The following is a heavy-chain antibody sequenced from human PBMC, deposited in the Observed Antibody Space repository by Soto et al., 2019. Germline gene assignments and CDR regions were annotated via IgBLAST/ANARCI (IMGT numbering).Heavy chain of an antibody. J-gene: IGHJ4*02. CDR1: GFTLTNYW. CDR3: TTVFAY. Sequence: EVQLVQSGGGSVQHGGSLRLSCAASGFTLTNYWMRWDRQVPRKGQVWVSRIDGVGAGTSYSDSVRGCFTISRDNAENMLYLQMNSLRADDTAVYYCTTVFAYWGQGTLVTVSS. CDR2: IDGVGAGT. V-gene: IGHV3-74*01.